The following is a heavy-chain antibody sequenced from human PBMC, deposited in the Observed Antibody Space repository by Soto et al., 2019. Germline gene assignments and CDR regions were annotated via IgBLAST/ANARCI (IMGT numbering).Heavy chain of an antibody. Sequence: QVQLVQSGAEVKKPGSSVKVSCKVSGDTFSTYSISWVRQAPGQGLEWLGGIIPILGIPSYAQRVQDRVTITADKATSRAYRELSSLRSEDTAVYYCARERSRYDRSGYYRPDYWGQGTLVTVSS. CDR1: GDTFSTYS. CDR2: IIPILGIP. CDR3: ARERSRYDRSGYYRPDY. V-gene: IGHV1-69*09. J-gene: IGHJ4*02. D-gene: IGHD3-22*01.